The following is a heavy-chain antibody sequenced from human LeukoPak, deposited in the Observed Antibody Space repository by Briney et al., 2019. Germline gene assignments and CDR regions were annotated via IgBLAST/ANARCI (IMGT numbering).Heavy chain of an antibody. CDR2: IDTNTGAT. D-gene: IGHD2-8*02. J-gene: IGHJ4*02. V-gene: IGHV1-2*02. Sequence: ASVKVSCKASGYTFTAYYIHWVRQGPGQRLEWMGWIDTNTGATKYAQKVQGRVTITRDTSTGTAYMELSSLISGDTALYYCASEAFCAGGSCNVQRVASWGPGTLVTVSS. CDR1: GYTFTAYY. CDR3: ASEAFCAGGSCNVQRVAS.